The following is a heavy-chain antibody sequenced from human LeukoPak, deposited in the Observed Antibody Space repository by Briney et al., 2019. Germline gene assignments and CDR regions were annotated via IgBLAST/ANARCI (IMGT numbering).Heavy chain of an antibody. D-gene: IGHD3-3*01. CDR1: GYTFTTYG. CDR3: ARDRDYEFWIGLLGYYMDV. V-gene: IGHV1-18*01. Sequence: GASVKVSCKASGYTFTTYGITWVRQAPGQGLEWMGWISVKNGNTKYAQKFQGRVTMTTDTSTSTTHMELMSLRSDDTAVYYCARDRDYEFWIGLLGYYMDVWGKGTTVTVSS. CDR2: ISVKNGNT. J-gene: IGHJ6*03.